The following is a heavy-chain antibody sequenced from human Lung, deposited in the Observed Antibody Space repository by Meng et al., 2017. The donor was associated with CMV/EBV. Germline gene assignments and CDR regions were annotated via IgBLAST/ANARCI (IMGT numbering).Heavy chain of an antibody. CDR3: ARGPKAHSGGYSPQVVGYYYGMDY. J-gene: IGHJ6*01. Sequence: GESXKIPCAAPRSTLGTLWWTWVRQAPGKGLEWVANIKQNGSEKYYVDSVKGRFTISRDNAKNSLYLQMNSLRTENTAVYYCARGPKAHSGGYSPQVVGYYYGMDYWGQGTTVTSAS. CDR1: RSTLGTLW. D-gene: IGHD1-26*01. CDR2: IKQNGSEK. V-gene: IGHV3-7*01.